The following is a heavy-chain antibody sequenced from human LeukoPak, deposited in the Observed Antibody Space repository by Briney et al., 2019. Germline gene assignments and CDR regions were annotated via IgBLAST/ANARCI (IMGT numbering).Heavy chain of an antibody. V-gene: IGHV3-30-3*01. J-gene: IGHJ4*02. CDR2: ASYDGNNK. CDR3: AKVRSITMISSFDY. CDR1: GFTFSDYA. Sequence: GRSLRLSCVASGFTFSDYAMHWVRQAPGKGLEWVAVASYDGNNKYYADSVKGRFTISRDDSKNTVYLQMNSLRAEDTAVYYCAKVRSITMISSFDYWGQGTLVTVSS. D-gene: IGHD3-22*01.